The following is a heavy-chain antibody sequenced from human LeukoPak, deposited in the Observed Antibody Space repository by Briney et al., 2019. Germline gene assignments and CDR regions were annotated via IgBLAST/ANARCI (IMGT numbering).Heavy chain of an antibody. CDR2: ISGGGTPT. CDR3: ARDLDDYNGLPPFFQH. D-gene: IGHD5-24*01. V-gene: IGHV3-23*01. Sequence: QAGGSLRLSCAASGFTFSNYAMSWVRQAPGKGLEWVSTISGGGTPTYSADSVKGRFTISRDNSKNTLYLQMNSLRAEDTAVYYCARDLDDYNGLPPFFQHWGQGTLVTVSS. J-gene: IGHJ1*01. CDR1: GFTFSNYA.